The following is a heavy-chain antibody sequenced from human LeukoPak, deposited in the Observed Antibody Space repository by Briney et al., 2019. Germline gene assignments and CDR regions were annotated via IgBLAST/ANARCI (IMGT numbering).Heavy chain of an antibody. V-gene: IGHV3-30-3*01. D-gene: IGHD5-18*01. CDR3: ARDDSGYSYGFADY. J-gene: IGHJ4*02. CDR2: ISYDGSNK. Sequence: PGGSLRLSCAASGFTFSSYAMHWVRQAPGKGLEWVAVISYDGSNKYYADSVKGRFTISRDNSKNTLYLQMNSLRAEDTAVYYCARDDSGYSYGFADYWGQGTLVTVSS. CDR1: GFTFSSYA.